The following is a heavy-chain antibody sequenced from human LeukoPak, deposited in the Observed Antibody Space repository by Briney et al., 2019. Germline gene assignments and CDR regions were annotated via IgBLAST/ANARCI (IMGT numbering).Heavy chain of an antibody. CDR1: GYTLTELS. Sequence: ASVKVSCKVSGYTLTELSMHWVRQAPGKGLEWMGGFDPEDGETIYAQKFQGRVTMTEDTSTDTAYMELSSLRSEDTAVYCCATGRLVRGVTQGYYFDYWGQGTLVTVSS. D-gene: IGHD3-10*01. CDR2: FDPEDGET. V-gene: IGHV1-24*01. J-gene: IGHJ4*02. CDR3: ATGRLVRGVTQGYYFDY.